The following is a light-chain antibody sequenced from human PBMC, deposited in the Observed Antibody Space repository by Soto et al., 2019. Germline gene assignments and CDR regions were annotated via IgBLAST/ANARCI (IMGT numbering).Light chain of an antibody. Sequence: QSALTQPRSVSGSPGQSVTITCTGTSNDVGSYSYVSWFQRHPGKAPKLIIFDVSQWPSGVPDRFSASKSGNTASLTISGLQAEDEADYYCCSYAGSYTYVFGTGTKVTVL. J-gene: IGLJ1*01. CDR3: CSYAGSYTYV. V-gene: IGLV2-11*01. CDR1: SNDVGSYSY. CDR2: DVS.